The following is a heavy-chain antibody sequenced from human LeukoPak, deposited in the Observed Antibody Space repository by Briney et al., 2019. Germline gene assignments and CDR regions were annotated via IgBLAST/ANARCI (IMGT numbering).Heavy chain of an antibody. D-gene: IGHD3-10*01. V-gene: IGHV4-30-2*01. J-gene: IGHJ3*02. CDR3: ARGKRVGFGELFAFDI. CDR2: IYHSGST. CDR1: GGSISSGGDS. Sequence: SETLSLTCAVSGGSISSGGDSWSWIRQPPGKGLEWIGYIYHSGSTYYNPSLKSRVTISVDRSKNQFSLKLSSVTAADTAVYYCARGKRVGFGELFAFDIWGQGTMVTVSS.